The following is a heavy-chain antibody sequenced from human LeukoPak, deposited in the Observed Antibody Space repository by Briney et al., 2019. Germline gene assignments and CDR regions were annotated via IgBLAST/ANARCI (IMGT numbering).Heavy chain of an antibody. CDR2: ISAYNGNT. CDR1: GYTFTSYG. J-gene: IGHJ5*02. CDR3: ARDRYCSGGSCYWFDP. D-gene: IGHD2-15*01. V-gene: IGHV1-18*01. Sequence: ASVKVSCKASGYTFTSYGIGWVRQAPGQGLEWMGWISAYNGNTNYAQKLQGRVTMTTDTSTSTAYMELRSLRSDDTAVYYCARDRYCSGGSCYWFDPWGQGTLVTVSS.